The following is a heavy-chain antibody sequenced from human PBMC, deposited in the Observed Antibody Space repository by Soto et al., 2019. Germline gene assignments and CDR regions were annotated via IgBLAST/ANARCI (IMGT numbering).Heavy chain of an antibody. Sequence: LRLSCAASGFTFSSYAMHWVRQAPGKGLEWVAVISYDGSNKYYADSVKGRFTISRDNSKNTLYLQMNSLRAEDTAVYYCARGSDSSGYYPLSGGAFDIWGQGTMVTVSS. CDR3: ARGSDSSGYYPLSGGAFDI. J-gene: IGHJ3*02. CDR1: GFTFSSYA. V-gene: IGHV3-30-3*01. CDR2: ISYDGSNK. D-gene: IGHD3-22*01.